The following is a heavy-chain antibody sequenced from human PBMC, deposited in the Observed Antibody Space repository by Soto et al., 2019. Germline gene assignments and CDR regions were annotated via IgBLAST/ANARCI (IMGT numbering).Heavy chain of an antibody. CDR1: GFTFANYA. J-gene: IGHJ3*02. CDR2: ISWNSASI. CDR3: AKDRRGRRWYDSFDI. V-gene: IGHV3-9*01. Sequence: LRLSCAASGFTFANYAMHWVRQAPGKGLEWVSGISWNSASIGYAESVKGRFTISRDNAKNSLYLQMNSLRAEDTALYYCAKDRRGRRWYDSFDICGQGPMVTVS. D-gene: IGHD6-13*01.